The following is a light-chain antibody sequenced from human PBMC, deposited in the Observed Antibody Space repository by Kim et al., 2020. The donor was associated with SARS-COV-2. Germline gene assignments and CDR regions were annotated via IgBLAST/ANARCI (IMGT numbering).Light chain of an antibody. CDR3: QVWDSSTGKV. J-gene: IGLJ2*01. CDR1: NIGSKK. Sequence: VALGQTARITGGGNNIGSKKVHWYQQKPGQAPVLVIYRDSNRPSGIPERFSGSNSGNTATLTISRAQAGDEADYYCQVWDSSTGKVFGGGTQLTVL. V-gene: IGLV3-9*01. CDR2: RDS.